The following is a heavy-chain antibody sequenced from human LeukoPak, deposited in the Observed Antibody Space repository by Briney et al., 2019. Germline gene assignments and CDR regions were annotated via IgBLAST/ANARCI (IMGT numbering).Heavy chain of an antibody. CDR3: ARAVFYRGYFDGTTGPNIPFDP. CDR2: INAGNGNT. CDR1: GYTFTSYA. V-gene: IGHV1-3*01. J-gene: IGHJ5*02. Sequence: ASVKVSCKASGYTFTSYAMHWVRQAPGQRLEWMGWINAGNGNTKYSQKFQGRVTITRDTSASTAYMELSSLRSEDTAVYYCARAVFYRGYFDGTTGPNIPFDPWGQGTLVTVSS. D-gene: IGHD3-9*01.